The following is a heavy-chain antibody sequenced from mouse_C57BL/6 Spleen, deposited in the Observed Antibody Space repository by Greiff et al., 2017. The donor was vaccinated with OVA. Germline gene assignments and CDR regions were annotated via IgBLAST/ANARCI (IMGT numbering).Heavy chain of an antibody. CDR1: GYTFTSYG. CDR3: ARYMLFSDGSPSFDY. CDR2: IYPRSGNT. J-gene: IGHJ2*01. V-gene: IGHV1-81*01. Sequence: QVHVKQSGAELARPGASVKLSCKASGYTFTSYGISWVKQRTGQGLEWIGEIYPRSGNTYYNEKFKGKATLTADKSSSTAYMELRSLTSEDSAVYFCARYMLFSDGSPSFDYWGQGTTLTVSS. D-gene: IGHD2-3*01.